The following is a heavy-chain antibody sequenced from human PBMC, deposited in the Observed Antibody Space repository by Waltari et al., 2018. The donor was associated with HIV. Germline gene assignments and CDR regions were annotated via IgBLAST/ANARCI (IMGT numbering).Heavy chain of an antibody. Sequence: EVKLVESGGGLVQPGGSVRLSCAASGFTFSSSEVNWVRQAPGKGLEWISKISSSGSSIYYADAVKGRFTISRDNGKKSLYLQMNILRAEDTAVYYCAKVREKQLWLRNWDFDLWGRGTLVTVSS. CDR3: AKVREKQLWLRNWDFDL. V-gene: IGHV3-48*03. D-gene: IGHD5-18*01. J-gene: IGHJ2*01. CDR2: ISSSGSSI. CDR1: GFTFSSSE.